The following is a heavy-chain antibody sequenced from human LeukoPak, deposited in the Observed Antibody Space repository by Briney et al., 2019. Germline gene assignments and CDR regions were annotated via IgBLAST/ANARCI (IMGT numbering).Heavy chain of an antibody. J-gene: IGHJ3*02. D-gene: IGHD3-22*01. CDR1: GGSFSGYY. Sequence: PSETLSLTCAVYGGSFSGYYWSWIRQPPGKGLEWIGEINHSGSTNYNPSLKSRVTISVDTSKNQFSLKLSSVTAADTAVYYCARGGDYYDSSGRDAFDIWGQGTMVTVSS. V-gene: IGHV4-34*01. CDR3: ARGGDYYDSSGRDAFDI. CDR2: INHSGST.